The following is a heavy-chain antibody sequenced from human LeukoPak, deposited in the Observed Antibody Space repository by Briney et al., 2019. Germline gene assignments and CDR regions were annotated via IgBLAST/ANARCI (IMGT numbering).Heavy chain of an antibody. J-gene: IGHJ4*02. V-gene: IGHV4-4*07. D-gene: IGHD3-10*01. CDR2: MHSSGST. CDR1: GGSISSYY. CDR3: AREAVHYGSGSHDY. Sequence: SETLSLTCTVSGGSISSYYWSWIRQPAGEGLEWIGRMHSSGSTNYNPSIKSRVTMSLDTSKNQFSLKVDPVTAADTAMYYCAREAVHYGSGSHDYWGQGTLVAVSS.